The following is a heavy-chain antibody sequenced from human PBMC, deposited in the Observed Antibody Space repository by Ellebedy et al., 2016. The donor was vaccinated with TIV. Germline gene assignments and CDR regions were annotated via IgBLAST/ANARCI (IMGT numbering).Heavy chain of an antibody. D-gene: IGHD6-19*01. V-gene: IGHV3-53*01. CDR2: LSRGGTA. CDR1: ELTVSDNY. CDR3: AREHTGYSSGLDY. J-gene: IGHJ4*02. Sequence: GGSLRLXCAASELTVSDNYMTWVRLAPGKGLEWVSVLSRGGTAYYADSVKGRFTISRDNSGNTVYLQMSSLRAEDTAVYYCAREHTGYSSGLDYWGQGTLVIVSS.